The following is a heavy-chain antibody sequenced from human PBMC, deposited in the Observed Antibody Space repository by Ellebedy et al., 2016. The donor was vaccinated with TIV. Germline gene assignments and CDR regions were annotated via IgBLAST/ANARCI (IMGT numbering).Heavy chain of an antibody. CDR2: INPADGGT. CDR3: ARKYYFDY. CDR1: GYTLTNYY. V-gene: IGHV1-46*04. J-gene: IGHJ4*02. Sequence: ASVKVSCKAFGYTLTNYYVHWVRQAPGQGLEWMGIINPADGGTTYAQKLQGRITVTSDTSPSTVYMELRSLRSEDTAIYYCARKYYFDYWGQGTRVTVSS.